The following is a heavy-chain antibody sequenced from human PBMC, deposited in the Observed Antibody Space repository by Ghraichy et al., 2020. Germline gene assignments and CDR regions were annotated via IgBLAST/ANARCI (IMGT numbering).Heavy chain of an antibody. CDR3: ARYSSSWYGGNYYYYGMDV. Sequence: SETLSLTCTVSGGSISSYYWSWIRQPPGKGLEWIGYIYYSGSTNYNPSLKSRVTISVDTSKNQFSPKLSSVTAADTAVYYCARYSSSWYGGNYYYYGMDVWGQGTTVTVSS. CDR1: GGSISSYY. CDR2: IYYSGST. J-gene: IGHJ6*02. D-gene: IGHD6-13*01. V-gene: IGHV4-59*01.